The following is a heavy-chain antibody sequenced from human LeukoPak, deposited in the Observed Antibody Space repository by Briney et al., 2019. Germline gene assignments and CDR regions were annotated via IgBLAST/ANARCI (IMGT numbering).Heavy chain of an antibody. V-gene: IGHV4-34*01. CDR1: GGSFSGYY. Sequence: SETLSLTCAVYGGSFSGYYWSWIRQPPGKGLEWIGEINHSGSTNYNPSLKSRVTISVDTSKNQFSLKLSSVTAADTAVYYCARGHSLRFLEWLLYFGYWGQGTLVTVSS. D-gene: IGHD3-3*01. J-gene: IGHJ4*02. CDR2: INHSGST. CDR3: ARGHSLRFLEWLLYFGY.